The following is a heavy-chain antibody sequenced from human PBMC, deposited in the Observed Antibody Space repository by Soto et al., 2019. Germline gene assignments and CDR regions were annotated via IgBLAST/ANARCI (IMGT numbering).Heavy chain of an antibody. CDR3: ARLHRDYSFLPYGVYX. V-gene: IGHV5-51*01. CDR1: GYTFTNFW. CDR2: ISHGDSDT. J-gene: IGHJ6*02. Sequence: GEALKISCKGSGYTFTNFWIGWVRQMPGKGLECMVIISHGDSDTRYSPSFQGQVTISADKSISTTYLQWSSLKASDTAMYYCARLHRDYSFLPYGVYXWGQGTTFTVS. D-gene: IGHD4-17*01.